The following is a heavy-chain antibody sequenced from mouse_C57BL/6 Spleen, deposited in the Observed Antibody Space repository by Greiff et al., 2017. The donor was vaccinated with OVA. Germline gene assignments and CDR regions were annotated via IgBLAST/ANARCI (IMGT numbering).Heavy chain of an antibody. Sequence: QVTLKECGPGILQSSQTLSLTCSFSGFSLSTSGMGVSWIRQPSGKGLEWLAHIYWDDDKRYNPSLKSRLTISKDTSRNQVFLKITSVDTADTATYYCARRPRYYYGSSYWYFDVWGTGTTVTVSS. CDR2: IYWDDDK. J-gene: IGHJ1*03. CDR3: ARRPRYYYGSSYWYFDV. V-gene: IGHV8-12*01. D-gene: IGHD1-1*01. CDR1: GFSLSTSGMG.